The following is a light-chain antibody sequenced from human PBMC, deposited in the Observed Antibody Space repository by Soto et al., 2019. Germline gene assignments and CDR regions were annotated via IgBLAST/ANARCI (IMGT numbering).Light chain of an antibody. CDR1: QSVSSN. Sequence: EIVMTQSPATLSVSPGERATLSCRASQSVSSNLAWYQQKPGQAPRLLIYGASTRATGIPARFSGSGSGTDFTLSISSLEPEDFAVYYCQQHIGWPLTFGGGTKVDIK. CDR2: GAS. V-gene: IGKV3-15*01. J-gene: IGKJ4*01. CDR3: QQHIGWPLT.